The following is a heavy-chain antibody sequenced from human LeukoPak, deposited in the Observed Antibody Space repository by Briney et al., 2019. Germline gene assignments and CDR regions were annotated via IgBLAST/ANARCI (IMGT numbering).Heavy chain of an antibody. CDR2: IYYSGST. Sequence: PSETLSLTCTVSGGSISSYYWSWIRQPPGKGLEWIGYIYYSGSTNYNPSLKSRVTISVDTSKNQFSLKLSSVTAADTAVYCCASSGWGDRNPFDYWGQGTLVTVSS. V-gene: IGHV4-59*01. CDR3: ASSGWGDRNPFDY. J-gene: IGHJ4*02. CDR1: GGSISSYY. D-gene: IGHD6-19*01.